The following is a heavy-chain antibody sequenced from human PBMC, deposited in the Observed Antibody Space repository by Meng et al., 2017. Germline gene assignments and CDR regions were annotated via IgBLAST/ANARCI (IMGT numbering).Heavy chain of an antibody. D-gene: IGHD6-19*01. CDR2: ISSSGSTI. V-gene: IGHV3-48*03. Sequence: GESLKISCAASGFTFSSYEMNWVRQAPGKGLEWDSYISSSGSTIYYADSVKGRFTISRDNAKNSLYLQMNSLRAEDTAVYYCARDRSSYSSGNPFFDYWGQGTLVTVSS. J-gene: IGHJ4*02. CDR3: ARDRSSYSSGNPFFDY. CDR1: GFTFSSYE.